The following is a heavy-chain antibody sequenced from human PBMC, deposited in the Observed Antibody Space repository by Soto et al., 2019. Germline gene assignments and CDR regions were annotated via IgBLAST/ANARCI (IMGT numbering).Heavy chain of an antibody. CDR3: AKDLRGYDYPMNGDAFDI. Sequence: QPGGSLRLSCAASGFTFSSYAMSWVRQAPGKGLERVSAISGSGGSTYYADSVKGRFTISRDNSKNTLYLQMNSLRAEDTAVYYCAKDLRGYDYPMNGDAFDIWGQGTMVTVSS. CDR2: ISGSGGST. J-gene: IGHJ3*02. V-gene: IGHV3-23*01. CDR1: GFTFSSYA. D-gene: IGHD5-12*01.